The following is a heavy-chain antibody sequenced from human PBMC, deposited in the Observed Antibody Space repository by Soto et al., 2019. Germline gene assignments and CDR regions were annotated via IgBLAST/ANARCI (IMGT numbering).Heavy chain of an antibody. CDR2: LSTSGRT. D-gene: IGHD2-8*01. CDR3: ARGMGRYFDL. Sequence: SETLSLICTVSGDSIGNFYWSWIRQPAAKGLESIRRLSTSGRTNYSPSLQSPVTMSLDTSKTRFSLRLTSVSAADPAVYFCARGMGRYFDLWGRGTLVTVSS. V-gene: IGHV4-4*07. J-gene: IGHJ2*01. CDR1: GDSIGNFY.